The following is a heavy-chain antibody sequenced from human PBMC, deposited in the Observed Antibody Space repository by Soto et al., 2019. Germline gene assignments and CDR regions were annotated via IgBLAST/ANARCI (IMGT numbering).Heavy chain of an antibody. D-gene: IGHD3-10*01. V-gene: IGHV4-34*01. J-gene: IGHJ4*02. CDR1: GGSFSGYY. CDR3: AGLTQRGGGDY. Sequence: QVQLQQWGAGLLKPSETLSLTCAVYGGSFSGYYWSWIRQPPGKGLEWIGEINHSGSTNYNPSLKSQGPKQVNTSKNHFPRKLGLVPPPDPAVFYGAGLTQRGGGDYWGQGTLVTVSS. CDR2: INHSGST.